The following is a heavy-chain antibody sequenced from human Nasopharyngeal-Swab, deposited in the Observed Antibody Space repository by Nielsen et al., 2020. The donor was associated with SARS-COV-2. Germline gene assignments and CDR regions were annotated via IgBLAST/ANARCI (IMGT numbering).Heavy chain of an antibody. CDR3: ARGSHKSGWF. J-gene: IGHJ4*02. Sequence: QTPSPTRVISGDSVASNRAAWNWIRHTPSRGLEWLGRAYYRSTWYLDYAVSVQGRISINPDTTKNLFSLHLNSVTLDDTAVYYCARGSHKSGWFWGRGTLVTVSS. V-gene: IGHV6-1*01. CDR1: GDSVASNRAA. D-gene: IGHD6-19*01. CDR2: AYYRSTWYL.